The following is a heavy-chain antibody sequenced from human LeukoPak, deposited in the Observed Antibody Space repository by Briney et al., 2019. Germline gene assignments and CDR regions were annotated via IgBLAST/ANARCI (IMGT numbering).Heavy chain of an antibody. Sequence: ASVKVSCKASGYTFISYGISWVRQAPGQGLEWMGWSNTYNGYTNYAQKFQGRVTMTTDKSTRTAYMELRSLRSDDTAVYYCGRELNKSFRGVTPEGSDYWGQGTLVTVSS. CDR1: GYTFISYG. CDR2: SNTYNGYT. V-gene: IGHV1-18*01. D-gene: IGHD4-23*01. J-gene: IGHJ4*02. CDR3: GRELNKSFRGVTPEGSDY.